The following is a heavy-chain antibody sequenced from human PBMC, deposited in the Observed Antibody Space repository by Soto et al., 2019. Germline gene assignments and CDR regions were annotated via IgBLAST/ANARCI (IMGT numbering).Heavy chain of an antibody. D-gene: IGHD3-22*01. CDR1: GYTFSSYA. J-gene: IGHJ4*02. Sequence: ASVKVSCKASGYTFSSYAMHWVRQAPGQRPEWMGWINTGNGNTNYSENFQGRVTITKDTSASTVYMELSSLRSEDTAVYFCARYVASGYYRYDYWGQGTLVTVSS. CDR2: INTGNGNT. CDR3: ARYVASGYYRYDY. V-gene: IGHV1-3*04.